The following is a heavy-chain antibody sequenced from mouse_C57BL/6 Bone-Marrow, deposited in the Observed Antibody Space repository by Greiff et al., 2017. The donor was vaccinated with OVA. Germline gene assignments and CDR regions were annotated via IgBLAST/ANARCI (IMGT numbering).Heavy chain of an antibody. V-gene: IGHV5-6*01. CDR1: GFTFSSYG. CDR3: ARWREIYYYDY. Sequence: EVQLVESGGDLVKPGGSLKLSCAASGFTFSSYGMSWVRQTPDKRLEWVATISSGGSYTYYPDSVKGRFTISRDNAKNTLYLQMSSLKSEDTAMYYCARWREIYYYDYWGQGTTLTVSS. J-gene: IGHJ2*01. CDR2: ISSGGSYT. D-gene: IGHD1-1*01.